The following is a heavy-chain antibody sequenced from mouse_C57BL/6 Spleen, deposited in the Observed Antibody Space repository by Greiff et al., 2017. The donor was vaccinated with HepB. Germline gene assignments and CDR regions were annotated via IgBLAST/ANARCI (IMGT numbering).Heavy chain of an antibody. V-gene: IGHV1-50*01. CDR2: IDPSDSYT. CDR1: GYTFTSYW. J-gene: IGHJ4*01. Sequence: QVQLQHPGAELVKPGASVKLSCKASGYTFTSYWMQWVKQRPGQGLEWIGEIDPSDSYTNYNQKFKGKATLTVDTSSSTAYMQLRSLTSEDSAVYYCARKPHYYGSSWDYAMDYWGQGTSVTVSS. D-gene: IGHD1-1*01. CDR3: ARKPHYYGSSWDYAMDY.